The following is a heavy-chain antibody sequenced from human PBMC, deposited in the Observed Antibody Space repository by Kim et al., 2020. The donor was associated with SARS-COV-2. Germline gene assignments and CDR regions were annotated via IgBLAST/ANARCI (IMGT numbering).Heavy chain of an antibody. D-gene: IGHD2-2*01. J-gene: IGHJ6*02. CDR3: ARGPIGYCSSTSCFYYYYYYGMDF. Sequence: SETLSLTCAVYGGSFSGYYWSWIRQPPGKGLEWIGEINHSGSTNYNPSLKSRVTISVDTSKNQFSLKLSSVTAADTAVYYCARGPIGYCSSTSCFYYYYYYGMDFWGQGTTVTVSS. CDR1: GGSFSGYY. CDR2: INHSGST. V-gene: IGHV4-34*01.